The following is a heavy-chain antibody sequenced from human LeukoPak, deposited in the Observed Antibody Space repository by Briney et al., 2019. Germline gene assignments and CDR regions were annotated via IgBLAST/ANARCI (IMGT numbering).Heavy chain of an antibody. CDR3: ARGNSHYDSSGYYYGNWFDP. Sequence: PGGSLRLSCAASGFTFSSYSMNGVRQAPGKGLEWVSSISSSSSYIYYADSVKGRFTISRDNAKNSLYLQMNSLRAEDTAVYYCARGNSHYDSSGYYYGNWFDPWGQGTLVTVSS. CDR2: ISSSSSYI. V-gene: IGHV3-21*01. CDR1: GFTFSSYS. D-gene: IGHD3-22*01. J-gene: IGHJ5*02.